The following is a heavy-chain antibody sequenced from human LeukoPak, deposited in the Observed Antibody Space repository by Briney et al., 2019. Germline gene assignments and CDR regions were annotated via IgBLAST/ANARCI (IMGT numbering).Heavy chain of an antibody. CDR3: ARANLGGSGPKIRRNFDY. D-gene: IGHD3-10*01. CDR2: ISSSSSTI. J-gene: IGHJ4*02. Sequence: GGSLRLSCAASGFTFSSYSMNWVRQAPGKGLEWVSYISSSSSTIYYADSVKGRFTFSRDNAKNSLYLQMNSLRAEDTAVYYCARANLGGSGPKIRRNFDYWGQGTLVTVSS. CDR1: GFTFSSYS. V-gene: IGHV3-48*04.